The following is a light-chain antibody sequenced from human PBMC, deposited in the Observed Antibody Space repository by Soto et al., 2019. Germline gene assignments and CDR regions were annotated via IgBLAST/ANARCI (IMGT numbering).Light chain of an antibody. CDR3: GSHAGRITYV. J-gene: IGLJ1*01. CDR2: SVS. CDR1: SSDIGTYNH. Sequence: QSVLTQPASVSGSPGQSITISCSGTSSDIGTYNHVAWFQQFPGKTPKLVIYSVSDRPSGVSYRFSGSKSGHTATLTISVVQDADEADYQCGSHAGRITYVFGTETKVT. V-gene: IGLV2-14*01.